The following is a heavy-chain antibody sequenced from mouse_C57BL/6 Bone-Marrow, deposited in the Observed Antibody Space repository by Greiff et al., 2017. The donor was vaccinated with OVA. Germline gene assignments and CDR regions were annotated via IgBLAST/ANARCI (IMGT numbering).Heavy chain of an antibody. V-gene: IGHV1-82*01. D-gene: IGHD2-2*01. J-gene: IGHJ3*01. CDR3: ARDGGYDWFAY. CDR2: IYPGDGDT. CDR1: GYAFSSSW. Sequence: QVQLKESGPELVKPGASVKISCKASGYAFSSSWMNWVKQRPGKGLEWIGRIYPGDGDTNYNGKFKGKATLTADKSSSTAYMQLSSLTSEDSAVDFCARDGGYDWFAYWGQGTLVTVSA.